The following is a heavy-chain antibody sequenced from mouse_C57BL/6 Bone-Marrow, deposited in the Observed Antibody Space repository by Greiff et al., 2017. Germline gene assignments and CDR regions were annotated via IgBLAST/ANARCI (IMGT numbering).Heavy chain of an antibody. CDR2: ILPGSGST. Sequence: QVQLQQSGAELMKPGASVKLSCKATGYTFTGYWIEWVKQRPGQGLEWIGEILPGSGSTNYNQKFKGKATFTADTSSNTASMQLSRLTTEDSAIYSCARVPDGYYSYYFDYWGQGTAPTVSS. CDR1: GYTFTGYW. D-gene: IGHD2-3*01. J-gene: IGHJ2*01. V-gene: IGHV1-9*01. CDR3: ARVPDGYYSYYFDY.